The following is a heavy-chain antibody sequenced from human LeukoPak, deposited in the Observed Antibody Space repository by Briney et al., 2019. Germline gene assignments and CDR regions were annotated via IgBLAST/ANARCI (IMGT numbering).Heavy chain of an antibody. CDR1: GFTFSGFA. CDR3: AKIKGPPLPTSSMDV. V-gene: IGHV3-23*01. Sequence: GGSLRLSCAGSGFTFSGFAMSWVRRTPGKGLEWVAGISGSGDNALYADGVKGRFTISRDNTTNTLHLKMNSLGAEAKAIYSCAKIKGPPLPTSSMDVGGQGTTVTVS. J-gene: IGHJ6*01. D-gene: IGHD4-11*01. CDR2: ISGSGDNA.